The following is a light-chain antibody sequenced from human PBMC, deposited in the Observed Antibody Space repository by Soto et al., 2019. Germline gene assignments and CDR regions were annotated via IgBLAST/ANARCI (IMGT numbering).Light chain of an antibody. Sequence: IVFTQSPGTLSLSHGESATLSCRASQSVSSTYIAWYQQKFGQAPRLLIYGASSRATGIPDRFSGSGSGTDFTLTSSRLEPEDFAVYYCQQYSNSPLTCGGGTKVDIK. V-gene: IGKV3-20*01. J-gene: IGKJ4*01. CDR1: QSVSSTY. CDR3: QQYSNSPLT. CDR2: GAS.